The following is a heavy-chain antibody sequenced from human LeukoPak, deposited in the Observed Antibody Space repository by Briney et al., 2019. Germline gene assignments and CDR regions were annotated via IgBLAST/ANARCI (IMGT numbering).Heavy chain of an antibody. V-gene: IGHV4-59*01. J-gene: IGHJ6*03. CDR1: GGSISSYY. CDR2: IYYSGST. D-gene: IGHD2-2*01. CDR3: ARTPVGYCSSTSCRYYYYYMDV. Sequence: PSETLSLTCTVPGGSISSYYWSWIRQPPGKGLEWIGYIYYSGSTNYNPSPKGRVTISVDTSKNQFSLKLSSVTAADTAVYYCARTPVGYCSSTSCRYYYYYMDVWGKGTTVTVSS.